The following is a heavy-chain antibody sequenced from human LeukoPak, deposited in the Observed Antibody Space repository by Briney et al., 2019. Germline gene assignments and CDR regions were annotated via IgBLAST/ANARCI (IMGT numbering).Heavy chain of an antibody. D-gene: IGHD6-6*01. CDR1: GGTFSSYA. CDR2: IIPIFGTA. V-gene: IGHV1-69*01. Sequence: SVTVSCTASGGTFSSYAISWVRQAPGQGLEWMGGIIPIFGTANYAQKFQGRVTITADESTSTAYMELSSLRSEDTAVYYCARLDEYSSSSRYYGMDVWGQGTTVTVSS. CDR3: ARLDEYSSSSRYYGMDV. J-gene: IGHJ6*02.